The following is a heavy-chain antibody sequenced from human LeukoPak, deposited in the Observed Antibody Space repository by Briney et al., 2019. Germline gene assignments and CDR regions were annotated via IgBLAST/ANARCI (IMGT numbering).Heavy chain of an antibody. D-gene: IGHD2-2*01. Sequence: GASVKVSCKASGYTFTGYYMHWVRQAPGQGLEWMGWINPNSGGTNYAQKFQGRVTMTRDTSISTAYMELSRLRSDDTAVYYCARGDCSSTSCYFDPWGQGTLVTVSP. V-gene: IGHV1-2*02. CDR1: GYTFTGYY. J-gene: IGHJ5*02. CDR2: INPNSGGT. CDR3: ARGDCSSTSCYFDP.